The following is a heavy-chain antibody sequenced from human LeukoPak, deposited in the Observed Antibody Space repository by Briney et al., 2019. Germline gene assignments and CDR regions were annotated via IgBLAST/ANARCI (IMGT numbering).Heavy chain of an antibody. CDR2: IIPIFGTA. CDR1: GGTFSSYA. V-gene: IGHV1-69*05. D-gene: IGHD3-10*01. J-gene: IGHJ5*02. Sequence: SVKVSCNTSGGTFSSYAISWVRQAPGQGLEWMGGIIPIFGTANYAQKFQGRVTITRDTSASTAYMELSSLRSEDTAVYYCARDIVWFGEPNAWFDPWGQGTLVTVSS. CDR3: ARDIVWFGEPNAWFDP.